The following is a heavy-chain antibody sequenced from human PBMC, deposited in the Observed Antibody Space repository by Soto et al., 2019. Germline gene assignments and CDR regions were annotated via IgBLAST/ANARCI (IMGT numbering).Heavy chain of an antibody. CDR3: AKWRWGRSYFDY. Sequence: GSLRLSCAASGFTFSSYAMSWVRQAPGKGLEWVSAISGSGGSTYYTGSVKGRFTISRDNSKNTLYLQMDSLRAEDTAVCYCAKWRWGRSYFDYWGQGTLVTVSS. D-gene: IGHD3-16*01. CDR2: ISGSGGST. J-gene: IGHJ4*02. V-gene: IGHV3-23*01. CDR1: GFTFSSYA.